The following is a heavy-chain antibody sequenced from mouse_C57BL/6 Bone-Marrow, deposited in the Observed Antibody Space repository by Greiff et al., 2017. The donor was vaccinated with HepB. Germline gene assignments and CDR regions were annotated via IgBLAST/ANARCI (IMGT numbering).Heavy chain of an antibody. Sequence: QVQLKESGPGLVKPSQSLFLTCSITGFPITSGYYWIWIRQSPGKPLEWMGYITHSGETFYNPSLQSPISITRETSKNQFFLQLNSVTTEDTAMYYCAGAHYSGFAYWGQGTLVTVSA. CDR2: ITHSGET. J-gene: IGHJ3*01. D-gene: IGHD2-12*01. CDR3: AGAHYSGFAY. CDR1: GFPITSGYY. V-gene: IGHV12-3*01.